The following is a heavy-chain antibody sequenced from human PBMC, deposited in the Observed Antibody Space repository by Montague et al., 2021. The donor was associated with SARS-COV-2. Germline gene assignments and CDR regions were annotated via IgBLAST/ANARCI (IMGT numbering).Heavy chain of an antibody. D-gene: IGHD3-22*01. CDR1: GFIFEDYA. CDR3: AKDGGHSSGYYYEGGFDS. Sequence: YRRLSWSASGFIFEDYAMHWVRQAPGKGLEWVSGISWNSGSIAYADSVKGRFTISRENAKNSLYLQMSSLRPEDTALYYCAKDGGHSSGYYYEGGFDSWGQGTPVTVSS. CDR2: ISWNSGSI. V-gene: IGHV3-9*01. J-gene: IGHJ4*02.